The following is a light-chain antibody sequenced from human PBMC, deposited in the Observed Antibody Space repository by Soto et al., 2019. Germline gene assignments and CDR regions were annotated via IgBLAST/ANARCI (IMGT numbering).Light chain of an antibody. CDR2: DVT. CDR3: CSFAGGLFV. J-gene: IGLJ1*01. Sequence: QSALTQPRSVSGSPGQAVTVSCTGTNCNIGSHNYVSWYQQRPGKAPKLMIHDVTERPSGVPDRFSGSKSGNTASLTISGLQAEDEAEYFCCSFAGGLFVFGTGTKVTVL. V-gene: IGLV2-11*01. CDR1: NCNIGSHNY.